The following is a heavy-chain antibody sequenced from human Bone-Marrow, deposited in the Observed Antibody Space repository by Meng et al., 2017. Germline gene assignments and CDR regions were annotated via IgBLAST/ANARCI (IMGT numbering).Heavy chain of an antibody. CDR2: ISSNGGST. Sequence: GESLKISCAASGFTFSSYAMHWVRQAPGKGLEYVSAISSNGGSTYYANSVKGRFTISRDNSKNTLYLQMGSLRAEDMAVYYCARVGESYYGSAFDYWGQGTLVTVSS. J-gene: IGHJ4*02. D-gene: IGHD1-26*01. CDR1: GFTFSSYA. V-gene: IGHV3-64*01. CDR3: ARVGESYYGSAFDY.